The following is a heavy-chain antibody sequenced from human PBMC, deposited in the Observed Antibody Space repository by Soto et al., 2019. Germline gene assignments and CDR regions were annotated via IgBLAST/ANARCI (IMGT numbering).Heavy chain of an antibody. D-gene: IGHD3-10*01. J-gene: IGHJ3*02. CDR3: ARDTNVLWFGELLQTGAFDI. CDR1: GGSISSGGYY. CDR2: IYYSGST. V-gene: IGHV4-31*03. Sequence: QVQLQESGPGLVKPSQTLSLTCTVSGGSISSGGYYWSWIRQHPGKGLEWIGYIYYSGSTYYNPSLKSRVTISVDTSKNQFSLKLSSVTAADTAVYYCARDTNVLWFGELLQTGAFDIWGQGTMVTVSS.